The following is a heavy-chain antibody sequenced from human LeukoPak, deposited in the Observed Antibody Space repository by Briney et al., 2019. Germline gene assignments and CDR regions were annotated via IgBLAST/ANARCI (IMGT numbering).Heavy chain of an antibody. CDR3: ARAYPYNGSKGAFDI. J-gene: IGHJ3*02. Sequence: SETLSLTCAVSGYSISSGYYWGWIREPPGKGLEWIGSIYHSGSTYYNPSLKSRVTISVDTSKNQFSLKLSSVTAADTAVYYCARAYPYNGSKGAFDIWGQGTMVTVSS. CDR1: GYSISSGYY. D-gene: IGHD1-26*01. CDR2: IYHSGST. V-gene: IGHV4-38-2*01.